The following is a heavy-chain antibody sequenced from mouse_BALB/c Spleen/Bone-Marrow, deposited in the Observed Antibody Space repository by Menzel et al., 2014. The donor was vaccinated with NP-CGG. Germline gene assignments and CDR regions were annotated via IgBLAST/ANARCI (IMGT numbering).Heavy chain of an antibody. J-gene: IGHJ2*01. CDR3: ARGGFDY. CDR2: INPSNGRT. Sequence: QVQLQQSGAELVKPGASVKLSCKASGYTFTSYWMHWVKQRPGQGLEWIGEINPSNGRTNYNEKFKSKATLTVDKSSSTAYIQLSSLTSEDSAAYYCARGGFDYWGQGTTLTVSS. V-gene: IGHV1S81*02. CDR1: GYTFTSYW.